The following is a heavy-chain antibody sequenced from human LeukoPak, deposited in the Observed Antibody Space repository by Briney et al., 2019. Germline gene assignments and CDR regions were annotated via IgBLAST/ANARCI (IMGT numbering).Heavy chain of an antibody. CDR2: ISSSGSTI. CDR3: ARGAHYDSSGYWEVPRQGPQSHFDY. Sequence: LSLTCTVSGDSISGSSYYWTWVRQAPGKGLEWVSYISSSGSTIYYADSVKGRFTISRDNAKNSLYLQMNSLRAEDTAVYYCARGAHYDSSGYWEVPRQGPQSHFDYWGQGTLVTVSS. D-gene: IGHD3-22*01. V-gene: IGHV3-11*04. CDR1: GDSISGSSYY. J-gene: IGHJ4*02.